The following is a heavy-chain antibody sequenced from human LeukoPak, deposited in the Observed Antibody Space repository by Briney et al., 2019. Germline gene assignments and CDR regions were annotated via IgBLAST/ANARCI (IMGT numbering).Heavy chain of an antibody. CDR1: GFTFSSYW. CDR3: ARDSVRYSNYLYWYFDL. Sequence: GGALRLSCAASGFTFSSYWMSWVRQAPGKGLEWVANIKQDGSEKYYVDSVKGRFTISRDNAKNSLYLQMNSLRAEDTAVYYCARDSVRYSNYLYWYFDLWGRGTLVTVSS. J-gene: IGHJ2*01. D-gene: IGHD4-11*01. V-gene: IGHV3-7*01. CDR2: IKQDGSEK.